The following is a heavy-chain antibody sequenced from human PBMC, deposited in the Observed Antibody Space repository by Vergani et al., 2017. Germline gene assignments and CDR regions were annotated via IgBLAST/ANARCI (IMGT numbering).Heavy chain of an antibody. CDR2: IQCDGSNQ. Sequence: QVQLVESGGGVVQRGGSLRLSCATSGFTLSNYDMQWIRQGPGKGLEFVAFIQCDGSNQYYADSVKGRFTLSRDFSKNTLYLQMNSLGTDDTATYYCAKHFRGWGIDYWGEGTKVIVSS. CDR3: AKHFRGWGIDY. J-gene: IGHJ4*02. V-gene: IGHV3-30*02. D-gene: IGHD3-16*01. CDR1: GFTLSNYD.